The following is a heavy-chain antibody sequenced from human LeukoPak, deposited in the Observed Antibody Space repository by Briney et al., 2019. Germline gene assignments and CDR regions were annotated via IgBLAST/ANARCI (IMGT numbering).Heavy chain of an antibody. V-gene: IGHV3-23*01. Sequence: GGSLRLSCVASGFTFSHYSMNWVRQAPGKGLEWVSIISGSGGSTYYADSVKGRFTISRDNSKNTLYLQMNSLRAEDTAVYYCAKDIEYSSSSMDYWGQGTLVTVSS. J-gene: IGHJ4*02. CDR2: ISGSGGST. CDR1: GFTFSHYS. CDR3: AKDIEYSSSSMDY. D-gene: IGHD6-6*01.